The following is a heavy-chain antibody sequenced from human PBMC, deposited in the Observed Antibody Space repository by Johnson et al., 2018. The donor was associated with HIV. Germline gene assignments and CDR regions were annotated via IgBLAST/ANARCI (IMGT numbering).Heavy chain of an antibody. D-gene: IGHD6-19*01. CDR2: IKKDGSEK. Sequence: VQLVESGGGVVQPGGSLRLSCAASGFSFGDYAMHWVRQAPGKGLEWVANIKKDGSEKYYVDSVKGRFTISRDNAKNSLYLQMNTLRAEDTAVYYCARDAVISSGWYNVDAFDIWGQGTMVTVSS. V-gene: IGHV3-7*03. J-gene: IGHJ3*02. CDR3: ARDAVISSGWYNVDAFDI. CDR1: GFSFGDYA.